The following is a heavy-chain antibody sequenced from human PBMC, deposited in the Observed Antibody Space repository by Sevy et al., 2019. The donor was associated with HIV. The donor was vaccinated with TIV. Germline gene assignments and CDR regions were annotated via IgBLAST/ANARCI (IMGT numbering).Heavy chain of an antibody. Sequence: ASVKVSCKVSGYTLTELSMHWVRQAPGKGLEWRGGFDPEDGETIYAQKFQGRVTMTEDTSTDTAYMELSSLRSEDTAVYYCAAYYYDSSGRFDYWGQGTLVTVSS. D-gene: IGHD3-22*01. CDR3: AAYYYDSSGRFDY. V-gene: IGHV1-24*01. CDR1: GYTLTELS. J-gene: IGHJ4*02. CDR2: FDPEDGET.